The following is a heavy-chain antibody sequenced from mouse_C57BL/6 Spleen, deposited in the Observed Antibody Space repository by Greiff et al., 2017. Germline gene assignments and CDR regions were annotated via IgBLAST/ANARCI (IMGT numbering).Heavy chain of an antibody. D-gene: IGHD2-4*01. CDR2: ISYDGSN. V-gene: IGHV3-6*01. Sequence: VQLQQSGPGLVKPSQSLSLTCSVTGYSITSGYYWNWIRQFPGNKLEWMGYISYDGSNNYNPSLKNRISITRDTSKNQFFLKLNSVTTEDTATYYGAREDYYDYSFAYWGQGTLVTVSA. J-gene: IGHJ3*01. CDR1: GYSITSGYY. CDR3: AREDYYDYSFAY.